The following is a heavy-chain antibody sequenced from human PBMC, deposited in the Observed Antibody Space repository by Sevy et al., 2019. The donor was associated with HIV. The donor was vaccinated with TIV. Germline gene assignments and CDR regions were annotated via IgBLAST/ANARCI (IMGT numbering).Heavy chain of an antibody. CDR2: IKTDGESI. CDR3: ARGSRGTFGN. Sequence: GGSLRLSCAASGFTFSNYWMHWVRQAPGKGLVWVSHIKTDGESIRYADSVKGRFTISRDNAKNTLYLQVNSLRAGDTVVYYCARGSRGTFGNWGQGTLVTVSS. J-gene: IGHJ4*02. D-gene: IGHD1-26*01. V-gene: IGHV3-74*01. CDR1: GFTFSNYW.